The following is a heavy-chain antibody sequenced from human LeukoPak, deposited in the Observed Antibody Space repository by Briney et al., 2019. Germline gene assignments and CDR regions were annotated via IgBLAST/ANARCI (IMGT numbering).Heavy chain of an antibody. V-gene: IGHV1-2*02. CDR1: GYTFTDYH. CDR3: ARGEGYNPNRYPNDY. CDR2: INPNSGGT. J-gene: IGHJ4*02. Sequence: GASVKVSCKASGYTFTDYHMHWVRQAPGQALEWMGWINPNSGGTNFAQMFQGRVTMTRDTSISTAYVELSRLTSDDTAVYYCARGEGYNPNRYPNDYWGQGSLVTVSS. D-gene: IGHD5-24*01.